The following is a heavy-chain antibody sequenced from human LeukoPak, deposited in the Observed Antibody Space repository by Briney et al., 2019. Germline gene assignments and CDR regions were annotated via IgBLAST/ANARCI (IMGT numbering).Heavy chain of an antibody. CDR2: IKPDGSET. CDR1: RFTFSNHY. Sequence: GGSLRLSCVASRFTFSNHYMSWVRQAPGKGLEWVATIKPDGSETFYVDSVKGRFTVSRDNAKNSLYLQMNSLRAEDTAVYYCASGNPDSSGSSNPPEYYFDYWGQGTLVTVSS. J-gene: IGHJ4*02. CDR3: ASGNPDSSGSSNPPEYYFDY. D-gene: IGHD6-19*01. V-gene: IGHV3-7*01.